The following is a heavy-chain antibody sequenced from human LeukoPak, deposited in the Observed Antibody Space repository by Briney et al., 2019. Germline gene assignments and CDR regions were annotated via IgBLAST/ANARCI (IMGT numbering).Heavy chain of an antibody. CDR1: GGSISTSGYY. V-gene: IGHV4-39*01. J-gene: IGHJ5*02. Sequence: SETLSLTCTVSGGSISTSGYYWGWIRQPPGEGLEWIGSIYYSGSTYLNPSLKSRVTISVDMSKNQFSLKLSSVTAADSGVYYCARHVVGTTHPYWFDPWGQGTLVIVSS. CDR2: IYYSGST. CDR3: ARHVVGTTHPYWFDP. D-gene: IGHD1-26*01.